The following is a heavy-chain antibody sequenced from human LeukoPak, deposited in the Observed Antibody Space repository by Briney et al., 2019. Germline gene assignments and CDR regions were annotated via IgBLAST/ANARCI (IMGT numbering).Heavy chain of an antibody. CDR1: GFTVSSNY. CDR3: ARDGTMYDSSGYYHDAFDI. D-gene: IGHD3-22*01. V-gene: IGHV3-66*02. CDR2: IYSGGST. J-gene: IGHJ3*02. Sequence: PGGSLRLSCAASGFTVSSNYMSWVRQAPGKGLEWVSVIYSGGSTYYADSVKGRFTISRDNSKNTRYLQMNSLRAKDTAVYYCARDGTMYDSSGYYHDAFDIWGQGTMVTVSS.